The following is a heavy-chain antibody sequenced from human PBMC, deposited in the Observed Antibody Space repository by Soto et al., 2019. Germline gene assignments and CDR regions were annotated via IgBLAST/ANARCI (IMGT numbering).Heavy chain of an antibody. V-gene: IGHV3-74*01. Sequence: EVQLVESGGGLVQPGGSLRLSCAASGFTFSSYWMHWVRQAPGKGLVWVSRINSDGSSTSYGDSVKGRFTISRDNAKNTLYLQMNSLRAEDTAVYYCARGGLVTTWWYFDLWGRGTLVTVSS. CDR2: INSDGSST. D-gene: IGHD1-1*01. CDR3: ARGGLVTTWWYFDL. CDR1: GFTFSSYW. J-gene: IGHJ2*01.